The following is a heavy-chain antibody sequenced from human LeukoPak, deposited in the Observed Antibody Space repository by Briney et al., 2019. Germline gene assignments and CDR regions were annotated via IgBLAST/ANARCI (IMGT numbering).Heavy chain of an antibody. CDR3: ASYYSDSSGYYYPDY. V-gene: IGHV5-51*01. J-gene: IGHJ4*02. Sequence: GESLKISCKGSGYSFTNYWIGWVRQMPGKGLEWMGIIYPGDSDTRYSPSFQGQVTISADKSISTAYLQWSSLEASDTAMYYCASYYSDSSGYYYPDYWGQGTLVTVSS. D-gene: IGHD3-22*01. CDR1: GYSFTNYW. CDR2: IYPGDSDT.